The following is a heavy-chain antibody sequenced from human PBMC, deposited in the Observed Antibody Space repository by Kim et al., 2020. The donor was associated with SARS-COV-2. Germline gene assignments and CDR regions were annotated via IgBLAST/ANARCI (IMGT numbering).Heavy chain of an antibody. Sequence: SETLSLTCAVSGVSITRHNWSWVRQTPGNVLEWIGEVFYTGSANYNPSLTIRVTMSVDTSKKQVSLRLTSVTAADTARYYCARNEAGAYYFDYWGQGTLVTVSS. J-gene: IGHJ4*02. D-gene: IGHD6-13*01. V-gene: IGHV4-4*02. CDR3: ARNEAGAYYFDY. CDR2: VFYTGSA. CDR1: GVSITRHNW.